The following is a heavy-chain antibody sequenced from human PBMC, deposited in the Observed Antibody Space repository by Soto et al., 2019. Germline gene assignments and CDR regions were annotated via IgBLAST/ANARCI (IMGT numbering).Heavy chain of an antibody. Sequence: ASVKVSCKASGYTFTSYGISWVRQAPGQGLEWMGWISAYNGNTNYAQKLQGRVTMTTDTSTSTAYMELRSLRSDDTAVYYCARGDYDFWSGYPDQNWFDPWGQGTLVTV. CDR1: GYTFTSYG. V-gene: IGHV1-18*04. CDR3: ARGDYDFWSGYPDQNWFDP. J-gene: IGHJ5*02. D-gene: IGHD3-3*01. CDR2: ISAYNGNT.